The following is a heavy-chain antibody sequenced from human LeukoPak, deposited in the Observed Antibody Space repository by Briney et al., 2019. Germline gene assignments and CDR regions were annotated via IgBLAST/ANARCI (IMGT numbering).Heavy chain of an antibody. J-gene: IGHJ3*02. CDR2: IYYSANA. CDR1: GGSISSGGYY. V-gene: IGHV4-61*03. CDR3: ARRYYDILTGLSGAFDI. Sequence: KPSQTLSLTCTVSGGSISSGGYYWSWIRQPPGKGLEWIGFIYYSANANYNPSLKSRVTISVDTSKNHLSLKLNSVTAADTAVYYCARRYYDILTGLSGAFDIWGQGTMVTVSS. D-gene: IGHD3-9*01.